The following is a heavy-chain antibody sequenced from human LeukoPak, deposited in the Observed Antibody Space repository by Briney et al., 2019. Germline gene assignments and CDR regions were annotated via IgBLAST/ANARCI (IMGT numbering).Heavy chain of an antibody. Sequence: GGSLRLSCAASGFTFNTYWIHWVRQAPGKGLVWVSRVSSDGSSTTYAESVKGRFTVSRDNAKNTVFLRMDSLRAEDTALYYCARDYSGYYSPFDSWGQGTVVTVSS. CDR2: VSSDGSST. V-gene: IGHV3-74*01. CDR3: ARDYSGYYSPFDS. J-gene: IGHJ5*01. D-gene: IGHD3-22*01. CDR1: GFTFNTYW.